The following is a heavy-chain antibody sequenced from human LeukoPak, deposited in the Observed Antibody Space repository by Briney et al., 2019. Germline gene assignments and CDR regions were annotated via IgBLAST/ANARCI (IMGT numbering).Heavy chain of an antibody. Sequence: SETLSLTCGVSGGSFNSDDYYWNWIRQPPGRGLEWIGYIYYGGNTNYNPSLRSRVTISMDTSKNQFSLKLGSVTAAGTAVYYCARLQYYYGSGSDFDYWGQGTLVTVSS. CDR2: IYYGGNT. V-gene: IGHV4-61*08. J-gene: IGHJ4*02. CDR1: GGSFNSDDYY. CDR3: ARLQYYYGSGSDFDY. D-gene: IGHD3-10*01.